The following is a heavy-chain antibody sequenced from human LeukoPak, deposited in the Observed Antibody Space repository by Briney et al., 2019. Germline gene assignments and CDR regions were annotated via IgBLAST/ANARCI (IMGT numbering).Heavy chain of an antibody. D-gene: IGHD5-18*01. V-gene: IGHV4-59*01. CDR3: ARTVGPSYGCFDF. CDR1: GGSISSYY. Sequence: SETLSLTCSVSGGSISSYYWSWIRQPPGKGLEWIGYVFSSGSTNYNPSLKSRVTISVDTSKNQFSLNLNSVTAADTAMYYCARTVGPSYGCFDFWGQGALVTVSS. J-gene: IGHJ4*02. CDR2: VFSSGST.